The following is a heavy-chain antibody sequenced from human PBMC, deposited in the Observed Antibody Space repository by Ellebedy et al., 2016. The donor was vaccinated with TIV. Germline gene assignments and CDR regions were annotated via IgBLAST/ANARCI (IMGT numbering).Heavy chain of an antibody. V-gene: IGHV3-53*01. J-gene: IGHJ4*02. CDR2: IFSAADGGET. CDR3: ARDAAGNGGKLDY. Sequence: GESLKISCAASGFTVTTNYMNWVRQAPGKGLEWVSVIFSAADGGETHYADSVKGRFTISRDSSKNTLYLQMNSLRAEDTAAYYCARDAAGNGGKLDYWGQGALVTVSS. D-gene: IGHD4-23*01. CDR1: GFTVTTNY.